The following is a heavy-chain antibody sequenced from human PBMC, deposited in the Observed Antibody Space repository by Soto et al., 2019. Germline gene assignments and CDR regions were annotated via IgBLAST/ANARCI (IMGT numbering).Heavy chain of an antibody. V-gene: IGHV5-51*03. Sequence: PGESLKISCKGSGYHFTNYWIGWVRQVPGKGLEWMGFIYPSDSDTRYSPSFQGQVTISTDKSISTAYLQWSSLKASDTAVYYCARPIGALSTTDXTYWGQGTLVTVSS. D-gene: IGHD3-22*01. CDR1: GYHFTNYW. CDR2: IYPSDSDT. J-gene: IGHJ4*02. CDR3: ARPIGALSTTDXTY.